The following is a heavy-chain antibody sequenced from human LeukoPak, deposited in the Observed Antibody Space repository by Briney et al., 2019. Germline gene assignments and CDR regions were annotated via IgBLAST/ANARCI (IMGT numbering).Heavy chain of an antibody. V-gene: IGHV3-11*03. D-gene: IGHD6-13*01. CDR2: ISSSSSYT. Sequence: GGSLRLSCAASGFTFSDYYMSWIRQAPGKGLEWVSYISSSSSYTNYADSVKGRFTISRDNAKNSLYLQMNSLRAEDTAVYYCASSELDSSSRYPSYFDYWGQGTLVTVSS. J-gene: IGHJ4*02. CDR3: ASSELDSSSRYPSYFDY. CDR1: GFTFSDYY.